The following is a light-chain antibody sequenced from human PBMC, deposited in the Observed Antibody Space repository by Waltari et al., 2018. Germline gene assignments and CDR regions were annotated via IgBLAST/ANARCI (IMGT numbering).Light chain of an antibody. Sequence: QSALTQPASVSGSPGQSITISCTGTSGDVGVYNFVSWYQQYPGEAPKLVIYDVHMRPSGAPDRFSGSKSGNAASLVISGLQAEDEADYYCSSYTATGLYVFGTGTKVTVL. CDR3: SSYTATGLYV. CDR1: SGDVGVYNF. J-gene: IGLJ1*01. V-gene: IGLV2-14*03. CDR2: DVH.